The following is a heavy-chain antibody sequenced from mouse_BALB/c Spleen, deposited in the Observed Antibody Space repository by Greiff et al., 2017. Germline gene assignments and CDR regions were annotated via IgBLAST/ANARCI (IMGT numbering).Heavy chain of an antibody. V-gene: IGHV7-3*02. CDR2: IRNKANGYTT. D-gene: IGHD1-1*01. J-gene: IGHJ1*01. CDR3: ARDMVTTVVAYWYFDV. CDR1: GFTFTAYY. Sequence: DVMLVESGGGVVQSGGSLRLSCATSGFTFTAYYMSWVRQPPGKALEWLGFIRNKANGYTTEYSASVKGRFTISRDNSQSILYLQMNTLRAEDSATYYCARDMVTTVVAYWYFDVWGAGTTVTVSS.